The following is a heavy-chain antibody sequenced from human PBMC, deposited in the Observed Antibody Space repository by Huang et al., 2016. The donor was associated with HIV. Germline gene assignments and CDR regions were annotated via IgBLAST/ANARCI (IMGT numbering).Heavy chain of an antibody. CDR3: ATKTAAMDI. CDR2: IKQDESEK. Sequence: VESGGRLVQPGGSIRLSCVGSTFTFGAYWMSWVRQYPGKGLEWIANIKQDESEKYYVESVKGRFNISRDNAKKVLFLEMNNVRVEDMATYYCATKTAAMDIWGQGTTVTVS. J-gene: IGHJ6*02. D-gene: IGHD1-7*01. V-gene: IGHV3-7*01. CDR1: TFTFGAYW.